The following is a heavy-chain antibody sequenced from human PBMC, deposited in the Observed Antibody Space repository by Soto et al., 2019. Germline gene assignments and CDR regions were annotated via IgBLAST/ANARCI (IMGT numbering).Heavy chain of an antibody. D-gene: IGHD2-8*02. CDR3: ARKLGYCTGGSCK. CDR1: GFTFSSYW. V-gene: IGHV3-74*01. CDR2: INTDGSST. Sequence: PGGSLRLSCAASGFTFSSYWMHWVRQAPGKGLVWVSRINTDGSSTSYADSVKGRFTISRDNAKNTLYLQMNSLRAEDTAVYYCARKLGYCTGGSCKWGQGTLVTAPQ. J-gene: IGHJ4*02.